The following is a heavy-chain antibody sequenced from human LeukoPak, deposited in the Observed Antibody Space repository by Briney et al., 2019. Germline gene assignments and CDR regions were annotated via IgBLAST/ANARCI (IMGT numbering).Heavy chain of an antibody. V-gene: IGHV3-23*01. CDR1: GFTFSNAW. J-gene: IGHJ4*02. Sequence: GGSLRLSCAASGFTFSNAWMSWVRQAPGKGLEWVSAISGSGGSTYYADSVKGRFTISRDNSKNTLYLQMNSLGAEDTAVYYCARYSRTTGTTSNFDYWGQGTLVTVSS. CDR3: ARYSRTTGTTSNFDY. CDR2: ISGSGGST. D-gene: IGHD1-1*01.